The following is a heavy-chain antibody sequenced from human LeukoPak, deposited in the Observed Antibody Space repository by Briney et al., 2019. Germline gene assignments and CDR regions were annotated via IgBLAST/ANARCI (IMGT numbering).Heavy chain of an antibody. CDR3: ARQYCGGGCYNP. J-gene: IGHJ5*02. D-gene: IGHD2-21*02. CDR2: INPGSSDT. Sequence: ASVTVSFKSSVYTYTTYYMHWVRPAPGQRLHWMGLINPGSSDTKYAENVQGRVTMTRDKSNTTVYMELSRLTSDDTGVYYCARQYCGGGCYNPWGQGTGVIVAA. V-gene: IGHV1-2*02. CDR1: VYTYTTYY.